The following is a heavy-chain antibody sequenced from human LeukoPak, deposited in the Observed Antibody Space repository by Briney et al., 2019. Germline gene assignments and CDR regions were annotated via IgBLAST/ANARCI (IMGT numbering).Heavy chain of an antibody. CDR1: GGSISSYY. Sequence: SETLSLTCTVSGGSISSYYGSWIRQPPGKGLEWGGYIYYSGSTNYNPSLRSRVTISLDTSKNQSSLKLNSVTAADTAVYYCASHYGSGSFYSPFDYWGQGTLVTVSS. D-gene: IGHD3-10*01. V-gene: IGHV4-59*01. CDR3: ASHYGSGSFYSPFDY. J-gene: IGHJ4*02. CDR2: IYYSGST.